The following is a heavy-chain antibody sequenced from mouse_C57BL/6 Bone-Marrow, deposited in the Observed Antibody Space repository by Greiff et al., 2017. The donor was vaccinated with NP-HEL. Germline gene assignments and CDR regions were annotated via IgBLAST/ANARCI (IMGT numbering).Heavy chain of an antibody. Sequence: QVQLQQPGAELVMPGASVKLSCKASGYTFTSYWMHWVKQRPGQGLEWIGEIDPSYSYTNYNQKFKGKSTLTVDKSSSTAYMQLSSLTSEDSAVYYCARCPDGYYDYWGQGTTLTVSS. J-gene: IGHJ2*01. CDR1: GYTFTSYW. V-gene: IGHV1-69*01. D-gene: IGHD2-3*01. CDR2: IDPSYSYT. CDR3: ARCPDGYYDY.